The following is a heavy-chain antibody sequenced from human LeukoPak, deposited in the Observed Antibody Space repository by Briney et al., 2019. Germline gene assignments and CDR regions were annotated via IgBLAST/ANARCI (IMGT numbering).Heavy chain of an antibody. J-gene: IGHJ4*02. Sequence: GGSLRLSCAASGFTFSSYEMNWVRQAPGKGLEWVSFIRYDGSNKYYADSVKGRFTISRDNSKNTLYLQMNSLRAEDTAVYYCAKDRDYYGSGRLLDYWGQGTRVTVSS. CDR3: AKDRDYYGSGRLLDY. D-gene: IGHD3-10*01. CDR1: GFTFSSYE. V-gene: IGHV3-30*02. CDR2: IRYDGSNK.